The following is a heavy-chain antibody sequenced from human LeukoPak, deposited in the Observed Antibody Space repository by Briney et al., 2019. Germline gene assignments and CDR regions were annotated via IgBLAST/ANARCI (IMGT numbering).Heavy chain of an antibody. D-gene: IGHD3-16*02. CDR2: LSYSGGNT. J-gene: IGHJ4*02. CDR3: AKVTYVCVWGSYRSAFFDY. CDR1: GFTFSSYD. Sequence: GGSLRLSCAASGFTFSSYDMNWVRQAPGKGLEWVSALSYSGGNTYYADSVKGRFTISRDNSKTTLYLQMNSLRAEATPVYYCAKVTYVCVWGSYRSAFFDYWGQGPLVTVSS. V-gene: IGHV3-23*01.